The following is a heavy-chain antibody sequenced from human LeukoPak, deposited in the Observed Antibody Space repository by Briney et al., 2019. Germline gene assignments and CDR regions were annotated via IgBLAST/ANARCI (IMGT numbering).Heavy chain of an antibody. V-gene: IGHV3-21*01. J-gene: IGHJ4*02. CDR3: AKGGYEYDSSGHNYFDY. CDR1: GFTFNTYS. Sequence: PGGSLRLSCAASGFTFNTYSMNWVRQAPGKGLEWVSSISSSSNYIYYADSVKGRFTISRDNSKNTLSLQMNSLRVEDTAVYYCAKGGYEYDSSGHNYFDYWGQGTLVTVSS. CDR2: ISSSSNYI. D-gene: IGHD3-22*01.